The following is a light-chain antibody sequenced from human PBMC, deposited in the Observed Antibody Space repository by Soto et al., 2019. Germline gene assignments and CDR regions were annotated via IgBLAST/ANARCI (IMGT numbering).Light chain of an antibody. CDR3: MQSTQLPPT. CDR1: QSLLHITGETF. CDR2: EVS. J-gene: IGKJ5*01. V-gene: IGKV2D-29*02. Sequence: DVVMTQTPLSLSVAPGQPTSISCKSSQSLLHITGETFLFWYLQKPGQSPQLLIYEVSTRVSGVPGRFSGSGSGTDFTLEISRVETDDVGIYYCMQSTQLPPTFGQGTRLEI.